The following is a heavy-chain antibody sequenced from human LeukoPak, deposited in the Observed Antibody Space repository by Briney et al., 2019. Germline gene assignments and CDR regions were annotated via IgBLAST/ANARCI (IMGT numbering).Heavy chain of an antibody. J-gene: IGHJ2*01. V-gene: IGHV4-34*01. D-gene: IGHD5-18*01. CDR1: GGSFSGYY. CDR3: ARGFLRGYSRGYFDL. CDR2: INHSGST. Sequence: TSETLSLTCAVYGGSFSGYYWNWIRQPPGKGLEWIGEINHSGSTNYNPSLKSRVTTSVDTSKNQFSLRLSSVTAADTAVYYCARGFLRGYSRGYFDLWGRGTLVTVSS.